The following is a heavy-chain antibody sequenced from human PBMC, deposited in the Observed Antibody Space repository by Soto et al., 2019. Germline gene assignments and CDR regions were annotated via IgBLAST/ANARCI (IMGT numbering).Heavy chain of an antibody. CDR2: INAGNGNT. CDR1: GYTFTSYA. CDR3: ARGSRIQLWLPFHY. V-gene: IGHV1-3*01. Sequence: ASVKVSCKASGYTFTSYAMHWVRQAPGQRLEWMGWINAGNGNTRYSQKFQGRVTITRDTSASTAYMELSSLRSEDTAVYYCARGSRIQLWLPFHYWGQGTLVTVSS. D-gene: IGHD5-18*01. J-gene: IGHJ4*02.